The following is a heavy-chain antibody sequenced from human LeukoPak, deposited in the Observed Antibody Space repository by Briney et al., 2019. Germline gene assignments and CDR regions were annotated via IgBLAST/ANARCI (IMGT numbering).Heavy chain of an antibody. CDR3: ARDGYGYCSSWYDY. V-gene: IGHV4-59*01. Sequence: PSETLSLTCSVSGGSISSYYWSWIRQPPGKGLEWIGYIYYSGSTNYNPSLKSRVTISVDTSKNQFSLKLSSVTAADTAVYYCARDGYGYCSSWYDYWGQGTLVTVSS. D-gene: IGHD6-13*01. CDR2: IYYSGST. J-gene: IGHJ4*02. CDR1: GGSISSYY.